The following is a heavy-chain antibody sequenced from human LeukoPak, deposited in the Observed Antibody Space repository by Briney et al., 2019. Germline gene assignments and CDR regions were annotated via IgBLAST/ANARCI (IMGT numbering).Heavy chain of an antibody. CDR2: ISGSGGST. J-gene: IGHJ4*02. CDR1: GFTFSSYA. D-gene: IGHD2-2*01. CDR3: AKDGYCSSTSCYFPDY. V-gene: IGHV3-23*01. Sequence: GGSLRLSCAASGFTFSSYAMSWVRQAPGKGLEWVSAISGSGGSTYYADSVKGQFTISRDNSKNTLYLQMNSLKAEDTAVYYCAKDGYCSSTSCYFPDYWGQGTLVTVSS.